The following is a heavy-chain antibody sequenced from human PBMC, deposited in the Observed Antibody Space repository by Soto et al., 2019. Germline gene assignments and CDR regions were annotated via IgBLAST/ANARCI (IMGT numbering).Heavy chain of an antibody. CDR3: ARGEYYYGMDV. J-gene: IGHJ6*02. V-gene: IGHV4-30-4*01. D-gene: IGHD1-26*01. CDR2: IYYSGIT. Sequence: PSETRSLTCTVSGGSISSGDYYWIWIRQPPGKGLEWIGYIYYSGITYYNPSLKSRVTISVDTSKNQFSLKLSSVTAADTAVYYCARGEYYYGMDVWGQGTTVTVSS. CDR1: GGSISSGDYY.